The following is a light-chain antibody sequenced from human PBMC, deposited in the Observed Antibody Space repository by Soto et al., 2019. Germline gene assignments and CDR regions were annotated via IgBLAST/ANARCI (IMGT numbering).Light chain of an antibody. CDR3: CSYAGRYTYV. CDR1: SSDVGGYDY. J-gene: IGLJ1*01. Sequence: QSVLTQPASVSGSPGQSITISCTGTSSDVGGYDYVTWYQHHPGKAPKLMIYDVSKRPSGVPDRFSGSKSGNTASLTISGLQTEDEADYYCCSYAGRYTYVFGTGTKVTVL. CDR2: DVS. V-gene: IGLV2-11*01.